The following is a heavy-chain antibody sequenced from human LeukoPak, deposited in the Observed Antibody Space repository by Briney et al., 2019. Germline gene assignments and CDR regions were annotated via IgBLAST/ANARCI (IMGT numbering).Heavy chain of an antibody. CDR2: ISWNSVMI. D-gene: IGHD3-10*01. V-gene: IGHV3-9*01. J-gene: IGHJ4*02. CDR1: GFTFDDYA. Sequence: GGSLRLSCAASGFTFDDYAMHWVRQAPGKGLEWVSGISWNSVMIAYADSVRGRFTISRDNAKNSLYLQMNSLRAEDTAFYYCAKSGSGSYLYWGQGTLVTVSS. CDR3: AKSGSGSYLY.